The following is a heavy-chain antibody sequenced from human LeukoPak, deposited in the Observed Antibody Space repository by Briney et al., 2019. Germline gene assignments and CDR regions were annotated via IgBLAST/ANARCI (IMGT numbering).Heavy chain of an antibody. J-gene: IGHJ3*02. V-gene: IGHV3-15*01. Sequence: PGGSLRLSCAASGFTFSNAWMSWVRQAPGKGLEWVGRIKSKTDGGTTDYAAPVKGRFTISRDDSKNTLYLQMNSLKTEDTAVYYFTTDSYGSGSYYRRDAFDIWGQGTMVTVSS. D-gene: IGHD3-10*01. CDR3: TTDSYGSGSYYRRDAFDI. CDR2: IKSKTDGGTT. CDR1: GFTFSNAW.